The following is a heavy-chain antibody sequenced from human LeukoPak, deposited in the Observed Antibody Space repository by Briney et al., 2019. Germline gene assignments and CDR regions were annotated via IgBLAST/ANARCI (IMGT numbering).Heavy chain of an antibody. D-gene: IGHD3-10*01. CDR2: TTSTGFTT. Sequence: GGSLRLSCAASGFTFSNYEMNWVRQAPGKGLEWVSYTTSTGFTTYSADSVRGRFAISRDNAKNSLYLEMNSLRAEDTAVYYCARVYYYGSGSYFDAFDIWGHGTMVTVSS. J-gene: IGHJ3*02. CDR3: ARVYYYGSGSYFDAFDI. CDR1: GFTFSNYE. V-gene: IGHV3-48*03.